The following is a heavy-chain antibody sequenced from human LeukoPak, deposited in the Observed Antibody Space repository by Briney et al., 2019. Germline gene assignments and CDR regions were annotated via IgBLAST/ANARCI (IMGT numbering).Heavy chain of an antibody. Sequence: ASVKVSCKASGYSLTSYGISWVRQAPGQGLEWMGWISAHNAHTNYAQKFQGRVTMTTDTSTSTAYMELRSLRSDDTAIYYCAREGDFCTSNTCYSWFDPWGQGTLVTVSP. V-gene: IGHV1-18*01. D-gene: IGHD2-2*01. J-gene: IGHJ5*02. CDR1: GYSLTSYG. CDR2: ISAHNAHT. CDR3: AREGDFCTSNTCYSWFDP.